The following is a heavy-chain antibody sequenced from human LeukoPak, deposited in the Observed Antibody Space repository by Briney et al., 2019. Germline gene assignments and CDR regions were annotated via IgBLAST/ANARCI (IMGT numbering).Heavy chain of an antibody. J-gene: IGHJ4*02. CDR2: ITSDASIT. D-gene: IGHD2-15*01. Sequence: GGSLRLSCAASGFTFSNYWMHWVRQAPGQGLVWVSRITSDASITTYADSVKGRFTISRDNAKNTLYLQMNSLRAEDGAMYYCARDGSLPDYWGQGTLVTVSS. V-gene: IGHV3-74*01. CDR1: GFTFSNYW. CDR3: ARDGSLPDY.